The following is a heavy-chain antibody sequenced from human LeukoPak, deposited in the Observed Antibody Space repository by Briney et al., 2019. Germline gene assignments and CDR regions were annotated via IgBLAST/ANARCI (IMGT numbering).Heavy chain of an antibody. CDR1: GFTFEDFS. D-gene: IGHD1-26*01. V-gene: IGHV3-43*01. CDR2: IDWDGGIT. CDR3: AKDSFVATTSYLDS. J-gene: IGHJ4*02. Sequence: GGSLRLSCAASGFTFEDFSMHWVRQVPGKGLEWISLIDWDGGITYYADSVKGRFTVSRDNSKSSLYLHLDSLTPEDTAFYYCAKDSFVATTSYLDSWGQGTLVTVSS.